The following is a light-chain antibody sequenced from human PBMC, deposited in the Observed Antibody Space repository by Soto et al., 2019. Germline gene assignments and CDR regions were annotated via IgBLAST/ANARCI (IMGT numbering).Light chain of an antibody. CDR1: QGIGND. CDR3: LQDYVYPWT. Sequence: AIQGTQSPSSVSASVGGRVTISCRARQGIGNDLGWYQQKPGKAHKLLIYEASTLQTGVASRFSGSGSGTAFTLTISSLQPEDFATYYCLQDYVYPWTFGQWTKVEVK. CDR2: EAS. J-gene: IGKJ1*01. V-gene: IGKV1-6*01.